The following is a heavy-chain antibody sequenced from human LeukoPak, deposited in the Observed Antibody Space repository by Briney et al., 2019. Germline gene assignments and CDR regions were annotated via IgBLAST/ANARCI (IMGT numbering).Heavy chain of an antibody. CDR2: INHSGST. V-gene: IGHV4-34*01. Sequence: SETLSLTCAVYGGSFSGYYWSWIRQPPGKGLEWIGEINHSGSTNYNPSLKSRVTISVDTSKNQFSLKLSSVTAADTAVYYCARKVWDPIVVVPAATYYFDYWGQGTLVTVSS. CDR1: GGSFSGYY. CDR3: ARKVWDPIVVVPAATYYFDY. D-gene: IGHD2-2*01. J-gene: IGHJ4*02.